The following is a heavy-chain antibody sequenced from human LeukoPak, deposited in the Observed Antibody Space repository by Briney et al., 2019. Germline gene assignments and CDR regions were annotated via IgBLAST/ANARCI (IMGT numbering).Heavy chain of an antibody. CDR2: IYYGEAT. J-gene: IGHJ4*02. V-gene: IGHV4-39*07. Sequence: PSETLSLTCSVSGESITTRHLYWGWIRQPPGKGLEWIGSIYYGEATSYNPSLMNRGTITVDTSSNLFSLRLTSVTAADTAVYYCARVIISRLGGRIGAAGTSFDYWGQGTLVTVSP. D-gene: IGHD6-13*01. CDR1: GESITTRHLY. CDR3: ARVIISRLGGRIGAAGTSFDY.